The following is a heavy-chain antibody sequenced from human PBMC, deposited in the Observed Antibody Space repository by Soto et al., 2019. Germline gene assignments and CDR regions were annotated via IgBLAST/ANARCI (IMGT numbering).Heavy chain of an antibody. D-gene: IGHD2-2*01. Sequence: QVQLVQSGAEVKKPGSSVTVSCKASGGTFNNYVVNWVRQAPGQGLEWMGGILPIFATANYAQKFQGRVTISADKSTSTAYMELTSLRSEDTAVYYCAGRFVSTTCLGNFDYWCQGTLVTVAS. CDR3: AGRFVSTTCLGNFDY. J-gene: IGHJ4*02. V-gene: IGHV1-69*06. CDR2: ILPIFATA. CDR1: GGTFNNYV.